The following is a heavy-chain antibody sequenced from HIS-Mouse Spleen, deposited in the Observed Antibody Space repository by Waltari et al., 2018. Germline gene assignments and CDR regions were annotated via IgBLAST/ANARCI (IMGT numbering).Heavy chain of an antibody. CDR1: GGSISSYY. D-gene: IGHD1-26*01. J-gene: IGHJ2*01. Sequence: QVQLQESGPGLVKPSETLSLTCTVSGGSISSYYWSWIRQPPGKGLEWIGYIYYSGSTNYNPSRKSRITISVDTSKNQFSLKLSSVTAADTAVYYCARGLVAAGIFDYWGRGTLVTVSS. CDR2: IYYSGST. CDR3: ARGLVAAGIFDY. V-gene: IGHV4-59*01.